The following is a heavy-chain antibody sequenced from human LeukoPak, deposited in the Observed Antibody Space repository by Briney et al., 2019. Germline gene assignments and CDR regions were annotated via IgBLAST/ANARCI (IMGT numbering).Heavy chain of an antibody. Sequence: GGSLRLSCAASGLTFSSYSMNWVRQAPGKGLEWVSSISSSSSYIYYADSVKGRFTISRDNAKNSLYLQMNSLRAEDTAVYYCARVPFGNYYYYMDVWGKGTTVTVSS. CDR1: GLTFSSYS. J-gene: IGHJ6*03. D-gene: IGHD3-10*01. V-gene: IGHV3-21*01. CDR2: ISSSSSYI. CDR3: ARVPFGNYYYYMDV.